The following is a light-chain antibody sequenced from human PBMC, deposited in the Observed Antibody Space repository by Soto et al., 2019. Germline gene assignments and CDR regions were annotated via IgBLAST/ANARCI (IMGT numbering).Light chain of an antibody. V-gene: IGLV2-23*02. Sequence: QSVLTQPASVSGSPGQSITISCTGTSSDVGSYNLVSWYQQHPGKAPKLMIYEVSKRPSGVSTRFSGSKSGNTASLTISGLQAEDEADYYCCSYAGSSLYVFGTGTKLTVL. CDR2: EVS. CDR1: SSDVGSYNL. J-gene: IGLJ1*01. CDR3: CSYAGSSLYV.